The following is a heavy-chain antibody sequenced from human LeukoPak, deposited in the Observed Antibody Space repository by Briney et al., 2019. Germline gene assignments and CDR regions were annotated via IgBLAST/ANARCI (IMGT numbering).Heavy chain of an antibody. J-gene: IGHJ6*03. CDR3: ARCGEYLNYYYYYYMDV. V-gene: IGHV4-38-2*02. CDR2: IYHSGST. D-gene: IGHD3-10*01. CDR1: GYSISSGYY. Sequence: SETLSLTCTVSGYSISSGYYWGWIRQPPGKGLEWIGSIYHSGSTYYNPSLKSRVTISVDTSKNQFSLKLSSVTAADTAVYYCARCGEYLNYYYYYYMDVWGKGTTVTVSS.